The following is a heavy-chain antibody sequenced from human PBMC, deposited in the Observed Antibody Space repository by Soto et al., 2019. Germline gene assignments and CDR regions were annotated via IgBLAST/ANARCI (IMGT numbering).Heavy chain of an antibody. CDR1: GAFITSNSYY. Sequence: QLQLQESGPGLVKPSETLSLTCTVSGAFITSNSYYWGWIRQSPGKGLEWIGNIYFSGTTYYNPSLESRVTISVDTSKRQFSRRLSSVTAADTAVYYCARRARGANFDFWGQGTLVTVSS. J-gene: IGHJ4*02. V-gene: IGHV4-39*01. D-gene: IGHD3-16*01. CDR3: ARRARGANFDF. CDR2: IYFSGTT.